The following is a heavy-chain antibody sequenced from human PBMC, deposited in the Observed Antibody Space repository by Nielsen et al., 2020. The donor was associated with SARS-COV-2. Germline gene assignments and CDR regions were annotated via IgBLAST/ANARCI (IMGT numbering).Heavy chain of an antibody. CDR2: IYYSGSV. CDR3: ARGDIAVVPAAMFRGDDAFDI. Sequence: GSLRLSCTVSGGSLSSRNYYWGWIRQPPGKGLEWIGTIYYSGSVSYNPSLKSRVTISVDTSKKHFSLKLTSVTAADTAVYFCARGDIAVVPAAMFRGDDAFDIWGQGTMVRVSS. CDR1: GGSLSSRNYY. D-gene: IGHD2-2*01. V-gene: IGHV4-39*02. J-gene: IGHJ3*02.